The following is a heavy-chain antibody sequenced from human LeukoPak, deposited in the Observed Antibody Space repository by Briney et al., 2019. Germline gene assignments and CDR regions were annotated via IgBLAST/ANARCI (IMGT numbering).Heavy chain of an antibody. J-gene: IGHJ4*02. CDR1: GYTFTGYH. CDR2: INPNSRGT. D-gene: IGHD3-9*01. V-gene: IGHV1-2*02. CDR3: ARVDDILTGHLDY. Sequence: ASVKVSCKASGYTFTGYHMHWVRQAPGQGLEWMGWINPNSRGTKYAQKFQGRVTMTRDTSISTAYMELTRLRSDATAVYYCARVDDILTGHLDYWGQGTLVTVSS.